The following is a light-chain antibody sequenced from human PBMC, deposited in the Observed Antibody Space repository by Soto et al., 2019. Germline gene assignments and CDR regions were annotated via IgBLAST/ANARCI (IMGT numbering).Light chain of an antibody. J-gene: IGLJ3*02. CDR2: NND. CDR3: GTWDDGLDAWV. CDR1: RSNIGSRY. Sequence: QSVLTQPPSASATPGQGVNISCSGSRSNIGSRYVYWHQHLPGTVPKLLIYNNDQRPSGVPDRFSASKSGTSASLAITGLQSEDEGDYYCGTWDDGLDAWVFGGGTKLTVL. V-gene: IGLV1-44*01.